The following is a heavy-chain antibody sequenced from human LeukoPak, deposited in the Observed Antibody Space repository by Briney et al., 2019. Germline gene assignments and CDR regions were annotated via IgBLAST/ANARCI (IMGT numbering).Heavy chain of an antibody. CDR2: ISYDGSEK. CDR1: VFNFSNYA. J-gene: IGHJ6*03. CDR3: ARSGSSGWVYYYYNYMDV. D-gene: IGHD6-19*01. Sequence: RGSLRLSCVASVFNFSNYAMHWVRQAPGKGLEWVAVISYDGSEKYYAESVKGRFTISRDNSKNTLSLQMNSLKPEDTAVFYCARSGSSGWVYYYYNYMDVWGKGTTVTVSS. V-gene: IGHV3-30*04.